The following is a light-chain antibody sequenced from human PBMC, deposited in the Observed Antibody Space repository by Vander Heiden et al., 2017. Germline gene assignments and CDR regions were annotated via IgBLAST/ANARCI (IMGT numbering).Light chain of an antibody. J-gene: IGKJ2*01. CDR1: QRLVYSDGKAY. V-gene: IGKV2-30*01. Sequence: EDVVTQPPLSLPVTLGQPASIAGRSSQRLVYSDGKAYLTWFQQRPGQSPRRLIYKVSNRDSGVPDRFSGSGSGTDFTLKISRVEAEDVGVYYCMQGTHWPYTFGQGTKLEIK. CDR2: KVS. CDR3: MQGTHWPYT.